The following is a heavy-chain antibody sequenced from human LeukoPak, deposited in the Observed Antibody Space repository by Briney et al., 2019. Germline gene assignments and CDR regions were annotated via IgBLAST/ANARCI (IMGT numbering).Heavy chain of an antibody. CDR1: GFPLSSYE. V-gene: IGHV3-48*03. J-gene: IGHJ5*02. CDR3: ARAIPRGYGVYGYHH. D-gene: IGHD4-17*01. Sequence: GGSLRLSSAASGFPLSSYEMNWVRQAPGTGLKRFLYISSSGSTIYYADSVKGRFTISRDNAKYSLYLQMNSMRAKHTEVYYCARAIPRGYGVYGYHHWGDGPLVTVSS. CDR2: ISSSGSTI.